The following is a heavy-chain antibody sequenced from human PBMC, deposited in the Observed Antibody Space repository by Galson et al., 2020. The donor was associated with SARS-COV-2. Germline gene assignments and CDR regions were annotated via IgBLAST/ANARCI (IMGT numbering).Heavy chain of an antibody. Sequence: SETLSLTCAVSGVSISTFDHYWTWIRQTPGKGLEYLGYIYHTGSTFYNPSLRTRLTISLDTSKNHFSLRLTSVTASDTATYYCVNERALGEHFYFDPWGQGTLVTVSS. CDR1: GVSISTFDHY. CDR2: IYHTGST. D-gene: IGHD3-10*01. V-gene: IGHV4-30-4*08. CDR3: VNERALGEHFYFDP. J-gene: IGHJ5*02.